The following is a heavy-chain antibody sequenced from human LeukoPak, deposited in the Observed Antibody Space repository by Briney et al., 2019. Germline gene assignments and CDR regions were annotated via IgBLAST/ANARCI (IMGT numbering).Heavy chain of an antibody. D-gene: IGHD4-11*01. Sequence: GPSLRLSCEAAGSTFSHSGMHSVRQAPGKWLEWVVVIWSDATNQYYSDSVKGRFTISRDNFKRTVSLQMNSLRAEDTAVYYCVKDAQRGFDYSNSLQHWGQGSLVTVSS. J-gene: IGHJ4*02. CDR1: GSTFSHSG. V-gene: IGHV3-33*06. CDR3: VKDAQRGFDYSNSLQH. CDR2: IWSDATNQ.